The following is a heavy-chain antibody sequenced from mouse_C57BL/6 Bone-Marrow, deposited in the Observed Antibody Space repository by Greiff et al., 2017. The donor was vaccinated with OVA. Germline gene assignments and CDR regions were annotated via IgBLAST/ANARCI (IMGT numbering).Heavy chain of an antibody. J-gene: IGHJ3*01. Sequence: VQLVESGPGLVQPSQSLSITCTVSGFALTSYGLHWVRQPPGKGLEWLGVIWSGGSTDYNAAFISRLSISKDNSKSQVFFKMNSLQADDTAIYYCAKNSDYGNSLFAYWGQGTLVTVSA. V-gene: IGHV2-4*01. D-gene: IGHD2-1*01. CDR1: GFALTSYG. CDR2: IWSGGST. CDR3: AKNSDYGNSLFAY.